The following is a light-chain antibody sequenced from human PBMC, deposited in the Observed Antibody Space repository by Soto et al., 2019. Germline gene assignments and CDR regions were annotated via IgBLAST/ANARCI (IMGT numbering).Light chain of an antibody. CDR1: SSDVGALKY. CDR2: DVT. J-gene: IGLJ1*01. Sequence: QSALTQPRSVSGSPGQSVTISCSGASSDVGALKYVSWYQHHPDKAPKVMIHDVTNRPSGVPDRFSGSKSGNTASLTISGLQAEDEADYYCCSYAGSYVFGTGTKVTVL. V-gene: IGLV2-11*01. CDR3: CSYAGSYV.